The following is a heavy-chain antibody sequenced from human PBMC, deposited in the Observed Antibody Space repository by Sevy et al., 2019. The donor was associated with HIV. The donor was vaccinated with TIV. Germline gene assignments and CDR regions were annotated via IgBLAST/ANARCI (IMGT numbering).Heavy chain of an antibody. CDR1: GFTFSGYA. Sequence: GGSLRLSCAASGFTFSGYAMSWVRQAPGKGLEWVSAIGGGGGTTYYADSVKGRFTVSRDNSRNTLYLQMNSLRAEDTAIYYCAKNGGWNKYYFDYWGQGTLVTVSS. V-gene: IGHV3-23*01. D-gene: IGHD6-19*01. J-gene: IGHJ4*02. CDR3: AKNGGWNKYYFDY. CDR2: IGGGGGTT.